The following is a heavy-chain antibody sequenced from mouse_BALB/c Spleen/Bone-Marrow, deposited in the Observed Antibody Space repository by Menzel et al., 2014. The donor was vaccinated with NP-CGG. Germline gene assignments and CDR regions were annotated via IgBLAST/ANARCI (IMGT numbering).Heavy chain of an antibody. CDR2: IDPANGNT. V-gene: IGHV14-3*02. CDR3: VFYDYDPWSAY. D-gene: IGHD2-4*01. Sequence: SGAELVKPGASVKLSCTASGFNIKDTYMHWVKQRPEQGLEWIGRIDPANGNTKYDPKFQGKATITADTSSNTAYLQLSSLTSADTAVYYCVFYDYDPWSAYWGQGTLVTVSA. CDR1: GFNIKDTY. J-gene: IGHJ3*01.